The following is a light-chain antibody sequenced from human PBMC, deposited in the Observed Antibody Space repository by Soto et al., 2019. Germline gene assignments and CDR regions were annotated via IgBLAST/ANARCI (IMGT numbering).Light chain of an antibody. CDR3: CSYAGSSTCDVV. CDR1: SSDVGSYNL. Sequence: QSALTQPASVSGSPGQSLTISCTGTSSDVGSYNLVSWYQQHPGKAPKLMIYEGSKRPSGVSNRFSGSKSGNTASLTISGLQAEDEAEYYCCSYAGSSTCDVVFGGGTKLTVL. V-gene: IGLV2-23*01. CDR2: EGS. J-gene: IGLJ2*01.